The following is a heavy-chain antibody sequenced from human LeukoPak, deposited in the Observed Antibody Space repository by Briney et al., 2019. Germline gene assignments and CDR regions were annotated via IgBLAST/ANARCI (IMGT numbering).Heavy chain of an antibody. CDR3: AKVHDYGGNSFHF. CDR2: ISASGDST. Sequence: QAGGSLRLSCAASGFTFNSYAMSWVRQAPGKGLEWVSAISASGDSTYYADSVKGRFTISRDNSKNTLYLQTNTLRAEDTAVYYCAKVHDYGGNSFHFWGQGTLVTVSS. D-gene: IGHD4-23*01. J-gene: IGHJ1*01. CDR1: GFTFNSYA. V-gene: IGHV3-23*01.